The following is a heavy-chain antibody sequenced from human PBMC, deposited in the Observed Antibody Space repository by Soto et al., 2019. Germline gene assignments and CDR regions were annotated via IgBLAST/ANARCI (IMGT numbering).Heavy chain of an antibody. CDR1: GGSFSGYY. J-gene: IGHJ3*02. Sequence: PSEPLSLRCAVYGGSFSGYYWTWIRQTPGKGLEWIGEINHSGSTNYKPSLKSRVSISADTSKKQFSLNLTSVTAADTAVYYCARGECSSNYCFTRWALDIWGQGTVVTVSS. CDR2: INHSGST. V-gene: IGHV4-34*01. D-gene: IGHD2-2*01. CDR3: ARGECSSNYCFTRWALDI.